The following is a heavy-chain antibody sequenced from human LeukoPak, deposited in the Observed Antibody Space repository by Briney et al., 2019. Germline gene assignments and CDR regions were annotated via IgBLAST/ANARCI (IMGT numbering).Heavy chain of an antibody. CDR1: GGSISSSSYY. CDR2: IYYSGST. J-gene: IGHJ5*02. D-gene: IGHD3-10*01. V-gene: IGHV4-39*01. Sequence: PETLSLTCTVSGGSISSSSYYWGWIRQPPGKGLEWIGSIYYSGSTYYNPSLKSRVTISVDTSKNQFSLKLSSVTAADTAVYYCARLWSGELSGRGWFDPWGQGTLVTVSS. CDR3: ARLWSGELSGRGWFDP.